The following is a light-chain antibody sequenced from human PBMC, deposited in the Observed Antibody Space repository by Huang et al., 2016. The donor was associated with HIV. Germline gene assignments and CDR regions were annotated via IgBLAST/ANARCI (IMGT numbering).Light chain of an antibody. CDR2: GAS. V-gene: IGKV3-15*01. J-gene: IGKJ2*01. Sequence: TLSVSPGERATLSCRASQTVSSNLAWYQQKPGQAPRLLIYGASTRATGIPARFSGSGSGAEFTLTISSLQSEDFAVYYCQQYDNRPYTFGQGTKLGIK. CDR3: QQYDNRPYT. CDR1: QTVSSN.